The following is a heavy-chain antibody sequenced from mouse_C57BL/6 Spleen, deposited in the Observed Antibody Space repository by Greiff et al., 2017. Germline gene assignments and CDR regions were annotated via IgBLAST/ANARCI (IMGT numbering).Heavy chain of an antibody. D-gene: IGHD2-4*01. CDR1: GYAFSSYW. V-gene: IGHV1-80*01. CDR2: IYPGDGDT. Sequence: VQLQQSGAELVKPGASVKISCKASGYAFSSYWMNWVKQRPGKGLEWIGQIYPGDGDTNYNGKFKGKATLTADKSSSTAYMQLSSLTSEDSAVYFCARGTYDYDVDYWGQGTTLTVSS. J-gene: IGHJ2*01. CDR3: ARGTYDYDVDY.